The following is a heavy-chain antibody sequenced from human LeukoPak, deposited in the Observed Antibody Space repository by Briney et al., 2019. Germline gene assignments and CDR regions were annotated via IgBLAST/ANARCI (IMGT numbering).Heavy chain of an antibody. CDR1: GGSISSGDYY. Sequence: SETLSLTCTVSGGSISSGDYYWSWIRQPPGKGLEWIGYIYYSGSTNYNPSLKSRVTISVHTSKNQFSLKLSSVTAADTAVYYCARFGGVGFDYWGQGTLVTVSS. J-gene: IGHJ4*02. V-gene: IGHV4-61*08. CDR3: ARFGGVGFDY. CDR2: IYYSGST. D-gene: IGHD3-16*01.